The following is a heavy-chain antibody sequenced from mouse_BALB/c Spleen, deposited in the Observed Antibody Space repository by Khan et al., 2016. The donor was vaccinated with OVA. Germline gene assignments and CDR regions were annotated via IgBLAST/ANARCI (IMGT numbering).Heavy chain of an antibody. V-gene: IGHV1-80*01. D-gene: IGHD1-1*01. CDR1: GYAFSSYW. Sequence: QVRLQQSGAELVRPGSSVKISCKASGYAFSSYWMNWVKQRPGQGLEWIGQIYPGNDNTYYNGKFKTKATLTAGKSSSTAYMQLTSLTSEDSAVYCCAREGYYGSRRAWFAYWGQGTLVTVSA. CDR3: AREGYYGSRRAWFAY. CDR2: IYPGNDNT. J-gene: IGHJ3*01.